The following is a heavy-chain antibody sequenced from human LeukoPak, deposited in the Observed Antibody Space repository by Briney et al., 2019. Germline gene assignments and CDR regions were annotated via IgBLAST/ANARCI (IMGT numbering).Heavy chain of an antibody. D-gene: IGHD3-3*01. V-gene: IGHV3-23*01. CDR3: AKGLTIFGNNWLDP. Sequence: PGGSLRLSCAASGFTFSSCAMSWVRQAPGKGLEWVSAISGSGGSTYYADSVKGRFTISRDNSKNTLYLQMKSRRAEDTAVYYWAKGLTIFGNNWLDPWGQGTLVTVSS. J-gene: IGHJ5*02. CDR2: ISGSGGST. CDR1: GFTFSSCA.